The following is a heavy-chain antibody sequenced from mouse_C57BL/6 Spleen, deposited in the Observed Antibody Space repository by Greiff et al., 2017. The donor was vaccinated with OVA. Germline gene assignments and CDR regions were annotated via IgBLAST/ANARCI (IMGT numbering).Heavy chain of an antibody. V-gene: IGHV5-9*01. Sequence: EVNLVESGGGLVKPGGSLKLSCAASGFTFSSYTMSWVRQTPEKRLEWVATISGGGGNTYYPDSVKGRFTISRDNAKNTLYLQMSSLRSEDTALYYCARTLPFAYWGQGTLVTVSA. CDR3: ARTLPFAY. J-gene: IGHJ3*01. CDR1: GFTFSSYT. CDR2: ISGGGGNT.